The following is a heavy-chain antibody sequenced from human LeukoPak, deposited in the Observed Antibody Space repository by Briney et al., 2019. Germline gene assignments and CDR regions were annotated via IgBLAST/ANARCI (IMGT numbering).Heavy chain of an antibody. J-gene: IGHJ4*02. CDR3: ARAQGGAAAGDFDY. CDR1: GYTFTGYY. Sequence: ASVKVSCKASGYTFTGYYMHWVRQAPGQGLEWMGWINPNSGGTNYAQKFQGWVTMTRDTSISTAYMELSRLRSDDTAVYYCARAQGGAAAGDFDYWGQGTLVTVSS. D-gene: IGHD6-13*01. CDR2: INPNSGGT. V-gene: IGHV1-2*04.